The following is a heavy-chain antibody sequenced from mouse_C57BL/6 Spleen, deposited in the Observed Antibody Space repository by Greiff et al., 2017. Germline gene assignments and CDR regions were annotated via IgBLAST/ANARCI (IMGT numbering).Heavy chain of an antibody. V-gene: IGHV1-54*01. CDR1: GYAFTNYL. D-gene: IGHD2-4*01. Sequence: VQLMEPGAELVRPGTSVKVSCKASGYAFTNYLIEWVKQRPGQGLEWIGVINPGSGGTNYNEKFKGKATLTADKSSSTAYMQLSSLTSEDSAVYFWAKNDYDDGIDYWGQGTTLTVSS. CDR2: INPGSGGT. J-gene: IGHJ2*01. CDR3: AKNDYDDGIDY.